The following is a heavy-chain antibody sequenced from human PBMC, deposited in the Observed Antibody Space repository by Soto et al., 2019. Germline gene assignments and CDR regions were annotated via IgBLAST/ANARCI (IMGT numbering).Heavy chain of an antibody. D-gene: IGHD2-21*02. CDR3: ATVVVTATQWDYFDY. J-gene: IGHJ4*02. Sequence: EVQLLESGGGLVQPGGSLRLSCAASGFTFSSYAMSWVRQAPGKGLEWVSAISGSGGSTYYADSVKGRFTTSRDNSKNTLYLQMNSLRAEDTAVYYCATVVVTATQWDYFDYWGQGTLVTVSS. CDR2: ISGSGGST. V-gene: IGHV3-23*01. CDR1: GFTFSSYA.